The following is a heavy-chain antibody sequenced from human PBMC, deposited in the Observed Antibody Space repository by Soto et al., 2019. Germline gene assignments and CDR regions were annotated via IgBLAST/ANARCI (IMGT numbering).Heavy chain of an antibody. V-gene: IGHV4-30-2*01. CDR3: AGMPYTSGLRFDP. D-gene: IGHD6-19*01. J-gene: IGHJ5*02. CDR1: GDSYSISTYS. Sequence: SETLSLTCNMSGDSYSISTYSWSWIRQPPGKALQWIGFSYQSGVTSYNPSLASRVSISLDRSNNQCSLKLKSVTAADTAVYFCAGMPYTSGLRFDPWGPGTLVTVSS. CDR2: SYQSGVT.